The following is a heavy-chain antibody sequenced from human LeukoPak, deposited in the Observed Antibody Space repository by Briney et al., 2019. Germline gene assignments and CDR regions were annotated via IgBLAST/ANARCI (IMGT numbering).Heavy chain of an antibody. V-gene: IGHV3-23*01. CDR2: ISGSGGNT. CDR3: ANSRPGDWLTFLH. Sequence: PGGSLRLSCAASGFTFSSYALAWVRQAPGKGLEWVSAISGSGGNTYYADSVKGRFTISRDNSKNTLYLQMNSLRAEDTAVYYCANSRPGDWLTFLHWGQGTLVTVSS. J-gene: IGHJ1*01. D-gene: IGHD3-9*01. CDR1: GFTFSSYA.